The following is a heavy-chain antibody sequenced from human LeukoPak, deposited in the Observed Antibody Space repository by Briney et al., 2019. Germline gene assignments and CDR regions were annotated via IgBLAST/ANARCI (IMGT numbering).Heavy chain of an antibody. Sequence: GSSVKVSCKASGGTFSSYAISWVRQAPGQGLEWMGRIIPIFGTANYAQKFQGRVTITTDESTSTAYMELSSLRSEDTAVYYCAGTRDGFLPVLGYWGQGTLVTVSS. D-gene: IGHD5-24*01. J-gene: IGHJ4*02. V-gene: IGHV1-69*05. CDR1: GGTFSSYA. CDR3: AGTRDGFLPVLGY. CDR2: IIPIFGTA.